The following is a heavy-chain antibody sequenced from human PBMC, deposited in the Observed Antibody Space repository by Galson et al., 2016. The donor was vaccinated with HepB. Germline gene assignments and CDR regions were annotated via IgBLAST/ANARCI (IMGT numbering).Heavy chain of an antibody. CDR3: ARGYGYFDC. J-gene: IGHJ4*02. CDR1: GFTFSYYF. Sequence: SLRLSCATSGFTFSYYFMHWVRQAPGKGLEWVADISYDGTNKHYGDSVQGRFTISRDNSKNTLFLQMTRLRDEDTAVYYCARGYGYFDCWGQGTLVTVSS. V-gene: IGHV3-30-3*01. D-gene: IGHD5-12*01. CDR2: ISYDGTNK.